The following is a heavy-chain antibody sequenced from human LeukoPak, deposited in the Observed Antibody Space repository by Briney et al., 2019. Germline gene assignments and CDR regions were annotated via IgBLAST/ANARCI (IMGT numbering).Heavy chain of an antibody. V-gene: IGHV4-4*07. D-gene: IGHD3-22*01. J-gene: IGHJ4*02. CDR3: ARGVVDARNFHLDY. CDR2: VYTSGST. CDR1: GGSISSYY. Sequence: PSETLSLTCTVSGGSISSYYWSWIRQPAGKGLEWIGRVYTSGSTNYNPSLKSRVTMSVDTSKNQFSLKLSSVTAADTAVYYCARGVVDARNFHLDYWGQGTLVTVSS.